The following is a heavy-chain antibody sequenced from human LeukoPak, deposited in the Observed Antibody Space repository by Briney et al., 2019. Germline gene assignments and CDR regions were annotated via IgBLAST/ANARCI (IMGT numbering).Heavy chain of an antibody. V-gene: IGHV3-9*01. Sequence: PGGSLRLSCAASGFTFDDYAMHWARQAPGKGLEWVSGISWNSGSIGYADSVNGRFTISRDNAKNSLYLQMNSLRAEDTALYYCAKGAELLGDAFDIWGQGTMVTVSS. CDR3: AKGAELLGDAFDI. J-gene: IGHJ3*02. D-gene: IGHD1-26*01. CDR1: GFTFDDYA. CDR2: ISWNSGSI.